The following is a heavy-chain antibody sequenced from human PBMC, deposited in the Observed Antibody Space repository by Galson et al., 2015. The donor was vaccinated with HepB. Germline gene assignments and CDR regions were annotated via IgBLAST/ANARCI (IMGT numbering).Heavy chain of an antibody. V-gene: IGHV4-34*01. D-gene: IGHD6-13*01. J-gene: IGHJ2*01. CDR3: VRGRAAAGTRLIYFDL. CDR1: GGSFSGYY. CDR2: INHSGST. Sequence: LSLTCAEYGGSFSGYYWSWIRQPPGKGLEWIGEINHSGSTNYNPSLKSRVTISVDTSKNQFSLKLNSVTAADTAVYYCVRGRAAAGTRLIYFDLWGRGTLVTVSS.